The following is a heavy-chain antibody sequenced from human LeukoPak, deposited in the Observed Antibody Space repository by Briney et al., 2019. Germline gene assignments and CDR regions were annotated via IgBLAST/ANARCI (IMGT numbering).Heavy chain of an antibody. J-gene: IGHJ4*02. D-gene: IGHD1-26*01. Sequence: GESLKTSCKGSGYSFTSYWISWVRQMPGKGLEWMGRIDPSDSYTYYSPSFQGHVTISADKSISTAYLQWSSLKASDTAMYYCARLGVGATMDFDYWGQGTLVTVSS. V-gene: IGHV5-10-1*01. CDR3: ARLGVGATMDFDY. CDR2: IDPSDSYT. CDR1: GYSFTSYW.